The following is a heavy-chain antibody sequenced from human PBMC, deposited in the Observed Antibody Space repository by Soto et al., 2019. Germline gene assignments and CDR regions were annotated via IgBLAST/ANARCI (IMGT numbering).Heavy chain of an antibody. Sequence: VASVKVSCKASGYTFTSYGISWVRQAPGQGLEWMGWISAYNGNTNYAQKLQGRVTMTTDTSTSTAYMELRSLRSDDTAVYYCARNIDSYGSGHDAFDIWGQGTMVTVSS. CDR2: ISAYNGNT. CDR1: GYTFTSYG. D-gene: IGHD5-18*01. V-gene: IGHV1-18*01. J-gene: IGHJ3*02. CDR3: ARNIDSYGSGHDAFDI.